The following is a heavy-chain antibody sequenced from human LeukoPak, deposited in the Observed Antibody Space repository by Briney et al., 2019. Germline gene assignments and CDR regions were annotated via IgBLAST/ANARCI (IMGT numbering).Heavy chain of an antibody. Sequence: QPGGSLRLSCAVSGFTFSSYGMHWVRQAPGKGLEWVAFIRYDGSNKYYADSVKGRFTISRDNSKNTLYLQMNSLRAEDTAVYYCAKGGVTIFGVVLFEMDVWGKGTTVTVSS. CDR1: GFTFSSYG. D-gene: IGHD3-3*01. CDR2: IRYDGSNK. CDR3: AKGGVTIFGVVLFEMDV. V-gene: IGHV3-30*02. J-gene: IGHJ6*04.